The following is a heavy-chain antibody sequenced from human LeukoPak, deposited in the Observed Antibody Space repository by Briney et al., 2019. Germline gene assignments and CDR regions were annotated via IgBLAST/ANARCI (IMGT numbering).Heavy chain of an antibody. V-gene: IGHV1-46*01. Sequence: ASVKVSCKASGYTFTSYYMHWVRQAPGQGLEWMGIINPSGGSTSYAQKFQGRVTMTRDTSTSTVYMELSSLRSEDTAVYYCASSGTGTVWFDPWSQGTLVTVSS. CDR1: GYTFTSYY. CDR3: ASSGTGTVWFDP. D-gene: IGHD3-10*01. CDR2: INPSGGST. J-gene: IGHJ5*02.